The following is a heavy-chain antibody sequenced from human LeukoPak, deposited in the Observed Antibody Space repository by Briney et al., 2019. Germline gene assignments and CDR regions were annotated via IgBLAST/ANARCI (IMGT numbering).Heavy chain of an antibody. D-gene: IGHD2-2*02. Sequence: ASVKVSCKASGYTFTSYGISWVRQAPGQGLEWMGWISSYNGNTNYAQKLQGRVTLTTDTSTSTAYMELRSLRSDDTAVYYCARDRVVSYCSSTKCYTALDYWGQGTLLTVSS. V-gene: IGHV1-18*04. CDR3: ARDRVVSYCSSTKCYTALDY. CDR1: GYTFTSYG. CDR2: ISSYNGNT. J-gene: IGHJ4*02.